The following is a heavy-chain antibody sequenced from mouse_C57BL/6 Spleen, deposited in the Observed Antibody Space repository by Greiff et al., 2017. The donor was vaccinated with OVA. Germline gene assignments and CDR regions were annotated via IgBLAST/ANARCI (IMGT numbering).Heavy chain of an antibody. D-gene: IGHD2-4*01. CDR1: GYTFTSYT. CDR3: ARSENYDGYYAMDY. J-gene: IGHJ4*01. V-gene: IGHV1-4*01. CDR2: INPSSGYT. Sequence: FQLQQSGAELARPGASVKMSCKASGYTFTSYTMHWVKQRPGQGLEWIGYINPSSGYTKYNQKFKDKATLTADKSSSTTYMQLSSLTSEDSAVYYCARSENYDGYYAMDYWGQGTSVTVSS.